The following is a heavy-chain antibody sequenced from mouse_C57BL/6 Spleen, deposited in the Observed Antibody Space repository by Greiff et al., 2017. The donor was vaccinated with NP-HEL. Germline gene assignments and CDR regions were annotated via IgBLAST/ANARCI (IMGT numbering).Heavy chain of an antibody. CDR1: GYTFTSYW. D-gene: IGHD2-4*01. J-gene: IGHJ3*01. CDR3: ARGTYDFAWFAY. Sequence: QVQLQQSGAELVKPGASVKLSCKASGYTFTSYWMHWVKQRPGRGLEWIGRIDPNSGGTKYNEKFKSKATLTVDKPSSTAYMQRSSLTSEDSAVYYCARGTYDFAWFAYWGQGTLVTVAA. CDR2: IDPNSGGT. V-gene: IGHV1-72*01.